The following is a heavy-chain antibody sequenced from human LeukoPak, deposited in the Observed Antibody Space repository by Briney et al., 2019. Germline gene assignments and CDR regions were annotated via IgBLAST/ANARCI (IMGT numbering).Heavy chain of an antibody. CDR3: ARAARDYFDF. D-gene: IGHD6-6*01. J-gene: IGHJ4*02. CDR1: GGSISSGGYY. CDR2: GHYSGST. V-gene: IGHV4-31*03. Sequence: SETLSLTCTVSGGSISSGGYYWSWIRQHPEKGLEWIGYGHYSGSTYYSPSLKSRITISVDTSKNQFSLVLSSVTAADTAVYYCARAARDYFDFRGRGTLVTVSS.